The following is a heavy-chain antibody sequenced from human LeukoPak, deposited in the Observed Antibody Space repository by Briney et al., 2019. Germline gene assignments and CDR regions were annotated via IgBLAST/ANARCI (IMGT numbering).Heavy chain of an antibody. J-gene: IGHJ5*02. Sequence: PGGSLRLSCAASGFTFSSYGMHWVRQAPGKGLEWVAVISYDGSNNYYADSVKGRFTISRDNSKNTLYLQMNSLGAEDTAVYYCARGNWFDPWGQGTLVTVSS. V-gene: IGHV3-30*03. CDR1: GFTFSSYG. CDR3: ARGNWFDP. CDR2: ISYDGSNN.